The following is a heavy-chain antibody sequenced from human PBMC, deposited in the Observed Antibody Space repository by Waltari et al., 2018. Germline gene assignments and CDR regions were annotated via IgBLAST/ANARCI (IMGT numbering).Heavy chain of an antibody. Sequence: QVQLQESGPGLVKPSETLSLTCTVSGGSISSYYWSWIRQPPGKGLEWIGYIYYSGSTNSNPSLKSRVTISVDTSKNQFSLKLSSVTAADTAVYYCARGAYSSGWYYLFDPWGQGTLVTVSS. J-gene: IGHJ5*02. CDR3: ARGAYSSGWYYLFDP. CDR1: GGSISSYY. D-gene: IGHD6-19*01. V-gene: IGHV4-59*01. CDR2: IYYSGST.